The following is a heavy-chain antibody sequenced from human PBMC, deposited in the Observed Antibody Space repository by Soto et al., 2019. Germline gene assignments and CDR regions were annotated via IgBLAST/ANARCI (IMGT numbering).Heavy chain of an antibody. CDR2: IYHSGST. J-gene: IGHJ4*02. V-gene: IGHV4-4*02. Sequence: QVQLQESGPGLVKPSGTLSLTCAVSGGSISSNNWWSWVRQPPGTGLEWIGKIYHSGSTNYNPSLTRRVTISADMSNNHSSRNLTSVTAADTAVYYCASRYSTRWRPFDYWGQGTLVTVSS. CDR3: ASRYSTRWRPFDY. CDR1: GGSISSNNW. D-gene: IGHD6-13*01.